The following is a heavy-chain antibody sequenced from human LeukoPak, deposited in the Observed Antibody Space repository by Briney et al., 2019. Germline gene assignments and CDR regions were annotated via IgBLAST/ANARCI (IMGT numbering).Heavy chain of an antibody. CDR1: GYTFTSYG. V-gene: IGHV1-18*01. CDR3: ARDRLERYYYYYGMDV. D-gene: IGHD1-1*01. J-gene: IGHJ6*02. CDR2: ISAYNGNT. Sequence: ASVKVSCKASGYTFTSYGISWVRQAPGQGLEWMGWISAYNGNTNYAQKLQGRVTMTTDTSTSTAYMELRSLRSDDTAVYCCARDRLERYYYYYGMDVWGQGTTVTVSS.